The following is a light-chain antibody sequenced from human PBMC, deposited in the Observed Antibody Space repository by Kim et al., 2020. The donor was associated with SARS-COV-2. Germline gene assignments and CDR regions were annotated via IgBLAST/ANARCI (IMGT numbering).Light chain of an antibody. CDR2: YDS. Sequence: APGKTARITCGGNNIGSKSVHWYQQKPGQAPVLVIYYDSDRPSGIPERFSGSNSGNTATLTISRVEAGDEADYYCQVWNSSNDHYVFGTGTKVTVL. CDR3: QVWNSSNDHYV. J-gene: IGLJ1*01. CDR1: NIGSKS. V-gene: IGLV3-21*04.